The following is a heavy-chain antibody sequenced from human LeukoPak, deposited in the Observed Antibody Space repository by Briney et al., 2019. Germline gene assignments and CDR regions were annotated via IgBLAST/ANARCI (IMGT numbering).Heavy chain of an antibody. Sequence: GGSLRLSCAVSGFTFSDYYMSWIRQAPGKGPEWVSYINSSSSYTKYADSVKGRFTISRGNAKNSLYLQMNSLRAEDTGVYYCARGGGRDGYPFDYWGQGTLVTVSS. CDR2: INSSSSYT. CDR1: GFTFSDYY. J-gene: IGHJ4*02. V-gene: IGHV3-11*05. CDR3: ARGGGRDGYPFDY. D-gene: IGHD5-24*01.